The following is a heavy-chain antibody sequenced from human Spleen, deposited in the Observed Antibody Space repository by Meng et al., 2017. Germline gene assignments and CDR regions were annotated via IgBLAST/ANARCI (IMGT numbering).Heavy chain of an antibody. J-gene: IGHJ4*02. CDR2: INAGNGDT. CDR1: GYTFTYRY. Sequence: QMQLVQSGAEVKKTGSSVKVSCKASGYTFTYRYLHWVRQAPGQRLEWMGWINAGNGDTKYSQKFQGRVTMTRNTSISTAYMELSSLRSEDTAVYYCATLGGTSNFDYWGQGTLVTVSS. D-gene: IGHD3-10*01. CDR3: ATLGGTSNFDY. V-gene: IGHV1-45*02.